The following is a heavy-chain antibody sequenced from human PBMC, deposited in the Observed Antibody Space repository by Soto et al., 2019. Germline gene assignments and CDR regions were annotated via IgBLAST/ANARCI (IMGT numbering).Heavy chain of an antibody. V-gene: IGHV4-39*01. CDR1: GGSISSSSYY. Sequence: SETLSLTCTVSGGSISSSSYYWGWIRQPPGKGLEWIGSIYFSGSTYYNPSLKSRVTISVDTSKSQFSLKLSSVTAADTAVYYCARYIFYXDTSGYYAPATYYGMDVWGQGTTVTVSS. CDR2: IYFSGST. CDR3: ARYIFYXDTSGYYAPATYYGMDV. J-gene: IGHJ6*02. D-gene: IGHD3-22*01.